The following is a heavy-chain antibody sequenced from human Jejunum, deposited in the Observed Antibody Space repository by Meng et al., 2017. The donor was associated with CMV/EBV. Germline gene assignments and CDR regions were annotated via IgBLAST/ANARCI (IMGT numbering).Heavy chain of an antibody. Sequence: SCAASGFALSDYYMSWLRQAPGKGLEWLSYISSSGTTTYYVDSVRGRFTISRDNAKNSLYLQMSSLRGEDTAVYYCARRRDYFDSWGQGTLVTVSS. V-gene: IGHV3-11*01. CDR1: GFALSDYY. J-gene: IGHJ4*02. CDR2: ISSSGTTT. CDR3: ARRRDYFDS.